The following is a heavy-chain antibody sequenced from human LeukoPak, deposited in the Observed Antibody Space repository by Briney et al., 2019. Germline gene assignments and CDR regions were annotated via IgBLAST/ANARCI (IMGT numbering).Heavy chain of an antibody. CDR2: INTYNGNT. CDR1: SYIFTTYG. V-gene: IGHV1-18*04. D-gene: IGHD6-19*01. J-gene: IGHJ4*02. CDR3: AWQAGGYSSGWYQFHFDY. Sequence: GASVKVSCKASSYIFTTYGISWVRQAPGQGLEWMGWINTYNGNTNYAQKLQGRVTMTTDTSTSTAYMDLRSLRSDDTAVYYCAWQAGGYSSGWYQFHFDYWGQGTLVTVSS.